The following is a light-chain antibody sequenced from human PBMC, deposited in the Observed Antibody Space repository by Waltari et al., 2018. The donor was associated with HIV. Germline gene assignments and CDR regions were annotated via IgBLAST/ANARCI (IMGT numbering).Light chain of an antibody. CDR1: S. V-gene: IGLV3-21*04. Sequence: SYVLTQPPSVSVAPGKTARIKSVHWYQQKPGQAPVLVIYDDSDRPSGIPERFSGSNSGNTATLTISRVEAGDEADYYCQVWDSSSDLNWVFGGGTKLTVL. J-gene: IGLJ3*02. CDR3: QVWDSSSDLNWV. CDR2: DDS.